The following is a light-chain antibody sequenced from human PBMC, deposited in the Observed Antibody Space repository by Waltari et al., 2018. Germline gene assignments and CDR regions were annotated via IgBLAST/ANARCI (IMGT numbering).Light chain of an antibody. J-gene: IGKJ1*01. CDR1: QSVSRS. Sequence: EIVLTQSPGTLSLSPGERATLSCRASQSVSRSLAWYQQKPGQAPRLLLYGASSRATGVPYRFSGSGSRTDFSLTISRLEPEDFAVYYCQHYVRLPVSFGQGTKVEIK. CDR2: GAS. V-gene: IGKV3-20*01. CDR3: QHYVRLPVS.